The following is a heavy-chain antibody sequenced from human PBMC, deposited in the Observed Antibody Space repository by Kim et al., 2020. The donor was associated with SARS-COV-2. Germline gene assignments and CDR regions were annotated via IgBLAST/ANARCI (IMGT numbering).Heavy chain of an antibody. D-gene: IGHD2-2*01. CDR2: INAGNGNT. CDR3: ARGSDRLGYCSSTSCYHFDY. Sequence: ASVKVSCKASGYTFTSYAMHWVRQAPGQRLEWMGWINAGNGNTKYSQKFQGRVTITRDTSASTAYMELSSLRSEDTAVYYCARGSDRLGYCSSTSCYHFDYWGQGTLVTVSS. V-gene: IGHV1-3*01. J-gene: IGHJ4*02. CDR1: GYTFTSYA.